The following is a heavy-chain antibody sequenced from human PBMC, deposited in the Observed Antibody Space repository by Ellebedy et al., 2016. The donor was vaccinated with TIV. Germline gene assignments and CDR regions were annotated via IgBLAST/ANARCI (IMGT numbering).Heavy chain of an antibody. V-gene: IGHV3-23*01. CDR2: ISGSGDSA. Sequence: GGSLRLSXAASGFTFSSYSMNWVRQAPGKGLDWVSVISGSGDSAYYADSVKGRFTISRDNSKNTLYLQMNSLRAEDTAVYYCARDKVVKLGDLPGSLKDCWGQGTLVTVSS. CDR3: ARDKVVKLGDLPGSLKDC. J-gene: IGHJ4*01. CDR1: GFTFSSYS. D-gene: IGHD1-26*01.